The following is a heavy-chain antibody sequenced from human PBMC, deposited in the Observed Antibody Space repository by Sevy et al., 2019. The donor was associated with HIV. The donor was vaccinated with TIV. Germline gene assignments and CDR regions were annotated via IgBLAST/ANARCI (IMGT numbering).Heavy chain of an antibody. CDR1: GFIFSSCT. D-gene: IGHD3-10*01. CDR2: ISSSRSYI. Sequence: GGSLRLSCAASGFIFSSCTMNWVRQAPGKGLEWVPSISSSRSYIYYADSVKGRFTVSRDNAENSLYLQLDRLRGKETAVYYCATMLTMARGVVIKQSDYWGQGTLVTVSS. CDR3: ATMLTMARGVVIKQSDY. V-gene: IGHV3-21*01. J-gene: IGHJ4*02.